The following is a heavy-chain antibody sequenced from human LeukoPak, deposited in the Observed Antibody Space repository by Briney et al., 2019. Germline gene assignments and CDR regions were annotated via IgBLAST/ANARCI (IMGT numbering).Heavy chain of an antibody. D-gene: IGHD7-27*01. Sequence: GASVKVSCKTSGYNFINYDISWVRQAPGQGLEWMGWMRPSSGKTGYAQKFQGRVTMTRNISISTAYMELSSLRFEDTAVYYCARERWGQAGSYFPSWGQGTLVTVSS. V-gene: IGHV1-8*01. J-gene: IGHJ4*02. CDR2: MRPSSGKT. CDR1: GYNFINYD. CDR3: ARERWGQAGSYFPS.